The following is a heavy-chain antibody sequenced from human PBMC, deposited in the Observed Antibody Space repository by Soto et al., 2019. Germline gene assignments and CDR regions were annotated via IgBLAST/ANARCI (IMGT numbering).Heavy chain of an antibody. D-gene: IGHD1-1*01. Sequence: QVHLVQSGAEVKKPGASVKVSCKASGYTFTSYGITWVRQAPGQGLEWMGWISAHNGNTDYAQKLXGXLXXTRHTSTSTAYMALRSLISDDTAVYYCARGRYGDYWGQGALVTVSS. CDR3: ARGRYGDY. CDR1: GYTFTSYG. J-gene: IGHJ4*02. V-gene: IGHV1-18*01. CDR2: ISAHNGNT.